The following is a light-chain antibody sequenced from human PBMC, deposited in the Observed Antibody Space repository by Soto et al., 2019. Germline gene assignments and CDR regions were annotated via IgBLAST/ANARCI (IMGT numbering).Light chain of an antibody. CDR3: QHYNNWPPWA. CDR1: QSVSSN. CDR2: GAS. Sequence: EIVMTQSPATLSVSPGERATLSCRASQSVSSNLAWYQQKPGRAPRLLIYGASTSVTGVPARFSVSGSGTEFTLAISSLQSEDFAVYYCQHYNNWPPWAFGQGTKVEIK. J-gene: IGKJ1*01. V-gene: IGKV3-15*01.